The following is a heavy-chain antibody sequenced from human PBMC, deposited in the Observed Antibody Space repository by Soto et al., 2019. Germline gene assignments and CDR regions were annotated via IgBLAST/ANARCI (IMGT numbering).Heavy chain of an antibody. CDR1: GGSISSDY. V-gene: IGHV4-59*01. Sequence: SETLSLTCTVSGGSISSDYWSWIRQPPGKGLEWIGYIYYSGSTNYNPSLKSRVTISVDTSKNQFSLKLSSVTAADTAVYYCARESYGDYVFDYWGQGTLVTVSS. CDR2: IYYSGST. J-gene: IGHJ4*02. CDR3: ARESYGDYVFDY. D-gene: IGHD4-17*01.